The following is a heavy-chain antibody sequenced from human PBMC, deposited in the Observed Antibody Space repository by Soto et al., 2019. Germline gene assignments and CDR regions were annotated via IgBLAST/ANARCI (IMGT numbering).Heavy chain of an antibody. Sequence: GGSLRLSCAASGFTFSSYSMNWVRQAPGKGLEWVSSISSSSSYIYYADSVKGRFTISRDNAKNSLYLQMNSLRAEDPAVYYGGREVPPYYYGMDVWGQGTTVTVSS. V-gene: IGHV3-21*01. CDR3: GREVPPYYYGMDV. CDR1: GFTFSSYS. CDR2: ISSSSSYI. J-gene: IGHJ6*02.